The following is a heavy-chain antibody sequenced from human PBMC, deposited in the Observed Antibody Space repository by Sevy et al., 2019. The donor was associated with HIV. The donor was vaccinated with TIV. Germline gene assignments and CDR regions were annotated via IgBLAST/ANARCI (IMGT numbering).Heavy chain of an antibody. CDR2: INYSGST. J-gene: IGHJ4*02. Sequence: SETLSLTCTVSGGSISSGGYYWSWIRQHPGKGLEWIGYINYSGSTYYNPSLKSRVTMSVDTSKNQFALKLSSVTAADTAVYYCARVGAAAAGDYWGQGTLVTVSS. D-gene: IGHD6-13*01. CDR1: GGSISSGGYY. CDR3: ARVGAAAAGDY. V-gene: IGHV4-31*03.